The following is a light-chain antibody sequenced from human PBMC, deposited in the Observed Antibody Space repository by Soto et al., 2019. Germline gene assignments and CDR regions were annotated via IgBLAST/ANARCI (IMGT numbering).Light chain of an antibody. J-gene: IGKJ1*01. CDR2: AAS. Sequence: EIVMTQSPATLSVSPGERATLSCRASQSVSSNLAWYQQTPGQAPRLLIFAASSRATGIPDRFSGSGSGTDFTLTISSLQSEDFAVYYCQQYNNWLRTFGQGTKVDIK. CDR1: QSVSSN. V-gene: IGKV3D-15*01. CDR3: QQYNNWLRT.